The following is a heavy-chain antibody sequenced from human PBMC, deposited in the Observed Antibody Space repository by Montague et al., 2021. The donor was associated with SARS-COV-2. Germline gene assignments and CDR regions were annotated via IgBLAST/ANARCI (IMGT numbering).Heavy chain of an antibody. CDR2: IYHTGST. V-gene: IGHV4-31*03. J-gene: IGHJ3*02. Sequence: TLSLTCTVSGGSISSGGYYWSWIRQHPGKGLEWLGYIYHTGSTXYNPSLKSRVTISKETSKNHFSLNLSSVTAADSAVYYCARDSGYYDSSGYSYDAFDIWGQGTKVTVSS. CDR3: ARDSGYYDSSGYSYDAFDI. CDR1: GGSISSGGYY. D-gene: IGHD3-22*01.